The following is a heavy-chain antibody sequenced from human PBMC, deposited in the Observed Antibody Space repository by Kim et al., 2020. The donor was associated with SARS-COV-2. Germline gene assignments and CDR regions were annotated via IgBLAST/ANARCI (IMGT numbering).Heavy chain of an antibody. CDR1: GYPFISYG. CDR2: ISGYSDNI. D-gene: IGHD1-26*01. J-gene: IGHJ5*02. V-gene: IGHV1-18*04. CDR3: ARDVFAVGANTRGFDP. Sequence: ASVKVSCKASGYPFISYGITWVRQAPGQGLEWMGWISGYSDNIDYAQKVQDRVTITTDTSTNTAYIEWRSMRSDDTAVYYCARDVFAVGANTRGFDPWGQ.